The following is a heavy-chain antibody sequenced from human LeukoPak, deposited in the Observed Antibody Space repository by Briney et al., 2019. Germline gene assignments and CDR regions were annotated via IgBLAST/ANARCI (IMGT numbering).Heavy chain of an antibody. CDR2: IYPGDSDT. CDR1: GYSFTSYW. V-gene: IGHV5-51*01. CDR3: ARLKLRFLEWLPLFDY. J-gene: IGHJ4*02. D-gene: IGHD3-3*01. Sequence: GESLKISCKGSGYSFTSYWIGRGRQMPGKGLEWMGIIYPGDSDTRYSPSFQGQVTISADKSISTAYLQWSSLKASDTAMYYCARLKLRFLEWLPLFDYWGQGTLVTVSS.